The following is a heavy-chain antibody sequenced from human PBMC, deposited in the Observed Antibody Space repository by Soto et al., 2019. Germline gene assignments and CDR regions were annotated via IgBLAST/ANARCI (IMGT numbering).Heavy chain of an antibody. Sequence: GKGLEWIGYTYYSGNTNYNPSLKSRVAISVDTSKNQFYLKLNSVTAADTAVYYCARGVYDYWSGYYAGSGLDVWGQGTTVS. CDR2: TYYSGNT. CDR3: ARGVYDYWSGYYAGSGLDV. V-gene: IGHV4-59*01. D-gene: IGHD3-3*01. J-gene: IGHJ6*02.